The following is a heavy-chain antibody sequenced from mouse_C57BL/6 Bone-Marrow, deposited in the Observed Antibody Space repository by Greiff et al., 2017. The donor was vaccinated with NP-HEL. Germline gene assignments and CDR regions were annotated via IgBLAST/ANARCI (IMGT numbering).Heavy chain of an antibody. CDR2: IDPSDSYT. D-gene: IGHD3-3*01. CDR3: ARGTSDPYYFDY. J-gene: IGHJ2*01. CDR1: GYTFTSYW. V-gene: IGHV1-69*01. Sequence: VQLQQPGAELVMPGASVKLSCKASGYTFTSYWMHWVKQRPGQGLEWIGEIDPSDSYTNYNQKFKGKSTLTVDKSSSTAYMQLSSLTSEDSAVYYCARGTSDPYYFDYWGQGTTLTVSS.